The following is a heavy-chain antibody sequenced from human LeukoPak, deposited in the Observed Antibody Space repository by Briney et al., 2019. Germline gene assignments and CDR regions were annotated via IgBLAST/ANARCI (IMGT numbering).Heavy chain of an antibody. Sequence: GGSLRLSCAASGFTFSSYAMSWVRQAPGKGLEWVSSITSTVGSTYYADSVKGRFTISRDNSKNTLYLQMNSLRSEDTAVYYCARGGVGATTYVWFDPWGQGTLVTVSS. J-gene: IGHJ5*02. CDR2: ITSTVGST. V-gene: IGHV3-23*01. D-gene: IGHD1-26*01. CDR1: GFTFSSYA. CDR3: ARGGVGATTYVWFDP.